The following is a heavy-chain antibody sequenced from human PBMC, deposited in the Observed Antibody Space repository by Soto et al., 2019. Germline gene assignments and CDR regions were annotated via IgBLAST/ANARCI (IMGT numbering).Heavy chain of an antibody. V-gene: IGHV4-39*07. CDR1: GGSIAGSTKY. J-gene: IGHJ4*02. D-gene: IGHD6-6*01. CDR2: IYHSGST. Sequence: PSETLSLTCTVSGGSIAGSTKYWGWIRQPPGKGLEWIGNIYHSGSTNYNPSLKSRVTISVDTSKNQFSLKLSSVTAADTAVYYCARTSRFDSWGQGTLVTVSS. CDR3: ARTSRFDS.